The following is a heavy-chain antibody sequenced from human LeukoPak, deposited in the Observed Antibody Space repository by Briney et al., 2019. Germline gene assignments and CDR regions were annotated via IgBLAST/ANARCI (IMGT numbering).Heavy chain of an antibody. CDR3: ARDRVAGWFDP. CDR2: IYDSGST. Sequence: PSETLSLTCTVSGGSISSGAYYWSWIRQHPGKGLEWIGYIYDSGSTYHNPSLKSRVTISVDTSKNLFSLRLNSVTAADTAVYYCARDRVAGWFDPWGQGTLVTVSS. V-gene: IGHV4-31*03. D-gene: IGHD3-10*01. J-gene: IGHJ5*02. CDR1: GGSISSGAYY.